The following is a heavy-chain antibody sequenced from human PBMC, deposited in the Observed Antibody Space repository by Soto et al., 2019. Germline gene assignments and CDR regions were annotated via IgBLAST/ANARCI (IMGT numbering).Heavy chain of an antibody. J-gene: IGHJ4*02. Sequence: VKVSCKASGYTFTSYAMHWLRQAPGQRLEWMGWINAGNGNTKYSQKFQGRVTMTRDTSTSTVYMELSSLRSEDTAVYYCALTAGPHYWGQGTLVTVSS. CDR3: ALTAGPHY. CDR2: INAGNGNT. V-gene: IGHV1-3*01. CDR1: GYTFTSYA.